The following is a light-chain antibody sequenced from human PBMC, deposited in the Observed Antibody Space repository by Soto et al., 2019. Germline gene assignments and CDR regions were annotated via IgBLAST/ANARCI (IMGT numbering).Light chain of an antibody. CDR2: DAS. V-gene: IGKV1-33*01. Sequence: DIQITQSPSSLSAYVGDRVTLTFQASQDISNYLNWYQQKPGKAPKLLIYDASNLETGVPSRFSGSGSGTDFTLTISSLQSEDVATYYCQKYNSAPLTFGGGTKVDIK. J-gene: IGKJ4*01. CDR3: QKYNSAPLT. CDR1: QDISNY.